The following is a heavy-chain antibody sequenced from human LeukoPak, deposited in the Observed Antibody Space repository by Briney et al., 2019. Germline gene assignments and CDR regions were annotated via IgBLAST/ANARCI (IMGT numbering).Heavy chain of an antibody. V-gene: IGHV4-39*07. Sequence: SETLSLTCTVSGDSISSSNYYWGWIRQPPGKGLEWIGSIYYSGSTYYNPSLKSRVTISVDTSNYQLSLKLSSVTAADTAVYYCARSGRITMVRGVKLYYFDYWGQGTLVTVSS. CDR3: ARSGRITMVRGVKLYYFDY. CDR1: GDSISSSNYY. D-gene: IGHD3-10*01. J-gene: IGHJ4*02. CDR2: IYYSGST.